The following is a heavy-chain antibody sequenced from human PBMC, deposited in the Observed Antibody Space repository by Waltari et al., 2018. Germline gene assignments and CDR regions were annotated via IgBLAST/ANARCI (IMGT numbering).Heavy chain of an antibody. Sequence: QVQLRESGPGLVKSSETLSITCTVSDVSVTNYFWNWIRQPPGKALEWSGYIRHTGITKVNPSLRSRVSMSVDTSKSQSSLKVTSVTATDTAVYYCARWESDWRAFNVWGQGTTVTVSS. CDR3: ARWESDWRAFNV. CDR2: IRHTGIT. CDR1: DVSVTNYF. J-gene: IGHJ3*01. D-gene: IGHD2-21*02. V-gene: IGHV4-59*08.